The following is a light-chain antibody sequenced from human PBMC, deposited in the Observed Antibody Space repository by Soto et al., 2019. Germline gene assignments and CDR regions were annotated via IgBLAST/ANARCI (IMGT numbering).Light chain of an antibody. CDR2: DNN. CDR3: GAWDSSLSAVL. J-gene: IGLJ2*01. CDR1: SSNIGNNY. V-gene: IGLV1-51*01. Sequence: QSVLTQPPSVSAAPGQKVTISCSVSSSNIGNNYVSWYQQLPGTAPKLLIYDNNKRPSGIPDRFSGSKSGTSATLGITGLQTGDEADYYCGAWDSSLSAVLFGGGTK.